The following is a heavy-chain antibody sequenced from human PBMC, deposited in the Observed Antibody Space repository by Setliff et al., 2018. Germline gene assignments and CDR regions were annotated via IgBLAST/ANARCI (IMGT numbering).Heavy chain of an antibody. CDR3: ARDLRDVVVVPSTTGYYHGMDV. J-gene: IGHJ6*02. D-gene: IGHD2-15*01. Sequence: ASVKVSCKASGYTFTSYDINWVRQATGQGLEWMGWMNPNSGNTGYAQKFQGRVTMTRNTSISTAYMDLSSLRFEDTAVYYCARDLRDVVVVPSTTGYYHGMDVWGQGTTVTVSS. CDR2: MNPNSGNT. CDR1: GYTFTSYD. V-gene: IGHV1-8*02.